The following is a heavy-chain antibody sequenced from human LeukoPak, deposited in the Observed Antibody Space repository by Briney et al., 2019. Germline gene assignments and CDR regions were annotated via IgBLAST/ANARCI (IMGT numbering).Heavy chain of an antibody. V-gene: IGHV1-2*02. Sequence: ASVKVSCKASGYTFTRYYMHWVRQAPGQGLEWVGWINPNSGGTNYAQKFQGRVTMTRDTSISTAYMELSRLRSDDTAVYYCARYFSSTSCVDYWGQGTLVTVSS. D-gene: IGHD2-2*01. CDR1: GYTFTRYY. CDR3: ARYFSSTSCVDY. J-gene: IGHJ4*02. CDR2: INPNSGGT.